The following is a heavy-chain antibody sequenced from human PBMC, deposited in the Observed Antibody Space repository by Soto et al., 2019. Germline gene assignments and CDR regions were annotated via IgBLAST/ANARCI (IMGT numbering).Heavy chain of an antibody. CDR1: GFTLSSYG. CDR3: ANIPSSWNGADAFDI. D-gene: IGHD1-1*01. J-gene: IGHJ3*02. Sequence: QVQLVESGGGVVQPGRSLRLSCAASGFTLSSYGMHGVRQAPGKGLEWVAVISYDGSNKSYADSVKNRLTISRDNSKNTLYLKLTRLRAEDKAGYYCANIPSSWNGADAFDIWGQGTLVTVSS. V-gene: IGHV3-30*18. CDR2: ISYDGSNK.